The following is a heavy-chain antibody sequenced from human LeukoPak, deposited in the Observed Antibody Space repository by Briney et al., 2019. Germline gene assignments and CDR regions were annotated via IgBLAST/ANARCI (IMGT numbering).Heavy chain of an antibody. Sequence: GSLRLSCAASGFTFSSYSMNWVRQAPGKGLEWVSSISSSSSYVYYADSVKGRFTISRDNAKNSLYLQMNSLRAEDTAVYYCAGWVPGYCSGGSCYVDYWGQGTLVTVSS. CDR3: AGWVPGYCSGGSCYVDY. CDR2: ISSSSSYV. V-gene: IGHV3-21*01. J-gene: IGHJ4*02. D-gene: IGHD2-15*01. CDR1: GFTFSSYS.